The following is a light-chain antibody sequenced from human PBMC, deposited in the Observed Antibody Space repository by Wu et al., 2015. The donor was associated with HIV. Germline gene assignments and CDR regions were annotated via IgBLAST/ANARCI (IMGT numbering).Light chain of an antibody. CDR2: GAS. CDR3: HQYNNWPPGRT. V-gene: IGKV3-15*01. CDR1: QSVTNN. Sequence: GERATLSCRASQSVTNNLAWYQQKPGQAPRLLIYGASTRATGIPARFSGSGSGTEFTLTISSLQSEDFAVYYCHQYNNWPPGRTFGQGTKVEIK. J-gene: IGKJ1*01.